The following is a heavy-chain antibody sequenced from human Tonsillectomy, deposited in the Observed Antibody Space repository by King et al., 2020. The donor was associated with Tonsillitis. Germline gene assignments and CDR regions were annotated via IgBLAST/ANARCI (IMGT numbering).Heavy chain of an antibody. J-gene: IGHJ4*02. Sequence: VQLVESGGGLVKPGGSLRLSCAASGFTFSSYSMNWVRQAPGKGLEWVSSISSSSSYTYYADSVKGRFTISRDNAKNSLYLQMNSLRAEDTAVYYCARMEVLAVAGTLGDIDYWGQGTLVTVSS. CDR1: GFTFSSYS. D-gene: IGHD6-19*01. V-gene: IGHV3-21*01. CDR3: ARMEVLAVAGTLGDIDY. CDR2: ISSSSSYT.